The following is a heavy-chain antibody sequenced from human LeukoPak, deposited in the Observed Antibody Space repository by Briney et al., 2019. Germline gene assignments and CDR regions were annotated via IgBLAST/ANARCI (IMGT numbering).Heavy chain of an antibody. CDR2: ISGSGDIT. CDR3: AARPGDLAVPFDY. V-gene: IGHV3-23*01. D-gene: IGHD3-10*01. J-gene: IGHJ4*02. CDR1: GFTFDTHA. Sequence: PGGSLRLSCAASGFTFDTHAMTWVRQAPGKGLEYVSLISGSGDITYYAHSLKDRFTISRGNSKTTLYLQMHSLRAEDTAMYYCAARPGDLAVPFDYWGQGTLVIVSS.